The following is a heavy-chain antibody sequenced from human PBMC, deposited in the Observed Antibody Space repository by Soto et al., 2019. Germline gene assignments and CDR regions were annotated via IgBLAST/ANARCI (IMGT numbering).Heavy chain of an antibody. CDR2: IYYSGST. CDR3: ACVLRFLGDWPPTS. J-gene: IGHJ5*02. CDR1: GGSVSSGSYY. Sequence: SETLSLTCTVSGGSVSSGSYYWSWIRQPPGKGLEWIGYIYYSGSTNYNPSLKSQVTISVDTSKNQFSLKLSSVTAADTAVYYCACVLRFLGDWPPTSWGQGTLVTVSS. V-gene: IGHV4-61*01. D-gene: IGHD3-3*01.